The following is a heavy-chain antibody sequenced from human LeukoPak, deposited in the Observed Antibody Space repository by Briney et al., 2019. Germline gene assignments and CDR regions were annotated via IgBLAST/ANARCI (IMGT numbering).Heavy chain of an antibody. D-gene: IGHD1-1*01. CDR3: ARWVVQLEIKSMDV. V-gene: IGHV4-59*12. CDR2: IYYSGST. J-gene: IGHJ6*02. CDR1: GDSISSYY. Sequence: SETLSLTCTASGDSISSYYWTWIRQPPGKGLEWIGYIYYSGSTNYNPSLKSRVTISVDTSKNQFSLKLSSVTAADTAVYYCARWVVQLEIKSMDVWGQGTTVTVSS.